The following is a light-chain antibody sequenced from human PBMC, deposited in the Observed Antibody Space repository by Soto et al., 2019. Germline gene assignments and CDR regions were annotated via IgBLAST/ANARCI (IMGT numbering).Light chain of an antibody. V-gene: IGKV3-20*01. CDR2: GAS. CDR1: QSVSNNY. J-gene: IGKJ2*01. CDR3: QQYGSSPYT. Sequence: EIVLTQSPGTLSLSPGERATLSCRASQSVSNNYLAWYQQKPGQAPRLLIYGASSTATGIPDRFSGSGSGTDFTLTISRLEPEDFAVYYCQQYGSSPYTFGQGTKLEIK.